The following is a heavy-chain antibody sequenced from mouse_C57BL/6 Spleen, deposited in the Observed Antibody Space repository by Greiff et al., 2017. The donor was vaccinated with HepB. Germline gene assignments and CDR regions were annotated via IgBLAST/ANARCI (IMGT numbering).Heavy chain of an antibody. CDR1: GIDFSRYW. J-gene: IGHJ3*01. CDR3: EAYYSNYGVAD. Sequence: DVKLEESGGGLVQPGGSLKLSCAASGIDFSRYWMSWVRRAPGKGLEWIGEINPDSSTINYAPSLKDKFIISRDNAKNTLYLQMSKVRSEDTALYYCEAYYSNYGVADWGQGTLVTVSA. CDR2: INPDSSTI. D-gene: IGHD2-5*01. V-gene: IGHV4-1*01.